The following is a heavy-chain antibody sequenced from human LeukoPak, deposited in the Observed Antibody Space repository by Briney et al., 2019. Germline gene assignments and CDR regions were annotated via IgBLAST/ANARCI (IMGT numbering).Heavy chain of an antibody. Sequence: GASVKVSCKASGYTFTSYYMHWVLQATGQGLEWMGIINPSGGSTSYAQKFQGRVTMTRGTSTSTVYMELTSLRSEDTAVYYCARERIAVAGNGWFDPWGQGTLVTVSS. V-gene: IGHV1-46*01. CDR1: GYTFTSYY. CDR2: INPSGGST. CDR3: ARERIAVAGNGWFDP. D-gene: IGHD6-19*01. J-gene: IGHJ5*02.